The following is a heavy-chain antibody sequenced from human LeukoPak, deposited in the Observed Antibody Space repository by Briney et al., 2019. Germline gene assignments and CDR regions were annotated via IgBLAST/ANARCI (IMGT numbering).Heavy chain of an antibody. J-gene: IGHJ4*02. D-gene: IGHD6-19*01. CDR3: ARIPIAVAGRWYYFDY. Sequence: SVKVSCKASGGTFSSYAISWVLQAPGQGLEWMGRIIPIFGTANYAQKFQGRVTITTDESTSTAYMELSSLRSEDTAVYYCARIPIAVAGRWYYFDYWGQGTLVTVSS. CDR2: IIPIFGTA. CDR1: GGTFSSYA. V-gene: IGHV1-69*05.